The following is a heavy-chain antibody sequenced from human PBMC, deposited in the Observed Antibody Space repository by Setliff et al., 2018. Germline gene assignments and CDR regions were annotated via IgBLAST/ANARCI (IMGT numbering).Heavy chain of an antibody. V-gene: IGHV4-39*07. D-gene: IGHD4-17*01. CDR3: AGVYGENDLPDI. CDR1: GGSISSTSYY. CDR2: IYYRGST. Sequence: SETLSLTCTVSGGSISSTSYYWAWIRQPPGKGLEWTGSIYYRGSTFIYPSLRSRVTISADTSKNQFSLKLTSVTAADTAMYYCAGVYGENDLPDIWGQGTMVTGS. J-gene: IGHJ3*02.